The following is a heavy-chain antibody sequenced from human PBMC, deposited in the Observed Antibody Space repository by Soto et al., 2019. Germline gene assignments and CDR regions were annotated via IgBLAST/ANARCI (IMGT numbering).Heavy chain of an antibody. V-gene: IGHV4-4*07. D-gene: IGHD6-13*01. CDR2: IYTSGST. CDR3: ARGKGIAAAGPWWFDP. CDR1: GGSISSYY. J-gene: IGHJ5*02. Sequence: SETLSLTCTVSGGSISSYYWSWIRQPAGKGLEWIGRIYTSGSTNYNPSLKSRVTMSVDTSKNQYSLKLSSVTAADTAVYYCARGKGIAAAGPWWFDPWGQGTLVTVSS.